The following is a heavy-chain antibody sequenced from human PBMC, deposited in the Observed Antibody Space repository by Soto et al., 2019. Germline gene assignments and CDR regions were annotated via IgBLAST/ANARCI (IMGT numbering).Heavy chain of an antibody. CDR2: IYYSGST. CDR3: ARGGFSRTPFDY. D-gene: IGHD3-3*01. J-gene: IGHJ4*02. V-gene: IGHV4-31*02. Sequence: SETLSLTCTVSGGSISSGGYYWSWIRQHPGKGLEWTGYIYYSGSTYYNPSLKSRVTISVDTSKNQFSLKLSSVTAADTAVYYCARGGFSRTPFDYWGQGTLVTVSS. CDR1: GGSISSGGYY.